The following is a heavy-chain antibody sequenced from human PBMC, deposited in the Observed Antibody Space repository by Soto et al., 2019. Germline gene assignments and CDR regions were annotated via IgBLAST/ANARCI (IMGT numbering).Heavy chain of an antibody. Sequence: PGGSLRLSCAASGFTFSNYGMSWVRQAPGKGLEWVSSISGTGGSTYYADSVRGRFTLSRDNSKNTLYLQMNSLRAEDTAVYYCAKNVWGITIFGGMDVWGQGTTVTVSS. CDR1: GFTFSNYG. D-gene: IGHD3-9*01. V-gene: IGHV3-23*01. J-gene: IGHJ6*02. CDR2: ISGTGGST. CDR3: AKNVWGITIFGGMDV.